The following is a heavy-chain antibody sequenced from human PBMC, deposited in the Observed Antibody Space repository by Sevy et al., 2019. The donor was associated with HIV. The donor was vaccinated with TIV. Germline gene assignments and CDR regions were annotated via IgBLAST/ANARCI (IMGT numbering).Heavy chain of an antibody. CDR2: IRSKANSYAT. D-gene: IGHD6-6*01. J-gene: IGHJ6*02. V-gene: IGHV3-73*01. Sequence: GGSLRLSCAASVFTFSGSAMHWVRQASGKGLEWVGRIRSKANSYATAYAASVKGRFTISRDDSKNTAYLQMNSLKTEDTAVYYCTRGRGGSSSSMDYYYYYGMDVWGQGTTVTVSS. CDR3: TRGRGGSSSSMDYYYYYGMDV. CDR1: VFTFSGSA.